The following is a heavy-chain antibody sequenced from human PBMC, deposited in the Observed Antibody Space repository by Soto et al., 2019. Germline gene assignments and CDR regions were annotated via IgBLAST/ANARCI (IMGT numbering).Heavy chain of an antibody. CDR1: GFTFSDYF. J-gene: IGHJ2*01. D-gene: IGHD3-10*01. V-gene: IGHV3-15*05. CDR3: ARILQYFGAPRAYFDL. CDR2: IKSKADGGTA. Sequence: GGSLRLSCAASGFTFSDYFMTWIRQTPGKGLEWVGRIKSKADGGTADYAAPLKGRVTISRDDSTNTLDLQMNNLKAEDTDVYFCARILQYFGAPRAYFDLWGRGSLVTVSS.